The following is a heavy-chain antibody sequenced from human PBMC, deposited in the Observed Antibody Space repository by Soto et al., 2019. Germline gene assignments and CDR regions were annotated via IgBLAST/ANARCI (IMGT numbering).Heavy chain of an antibody. Sequence: EVQLVESGGDLVQPGGSLRLSCAASGFTFSGHWMHWVRQVPGKGLEWVSRINTDGGSSAYADSVKGRFTISRDNAKNTQYLQMKGLRAEDTAVYYCAREAGYCSRTSCYRRAFDTWGQGTTVTVSS. CDR1: GFTFSGHW. V-gene: IGHV3-74*03. D-gene: IGHD2-2*01. CDR2: INTDGGSS. CDR3: AREAGYCSRTSCYRRAFDT. J-gene: IGHJ3*02.